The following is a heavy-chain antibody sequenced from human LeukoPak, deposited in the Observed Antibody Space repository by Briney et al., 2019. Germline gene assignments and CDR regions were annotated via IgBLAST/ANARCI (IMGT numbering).Heavy chain of an antibody. D-gene: IGHD6-6*01. J-gene: IGHJ6*03. CDR1: GYSFFTYW. V-gene: IGHV5-51*01. Sequence: GESLKISCSGSGYSFFTYWIAWVRQMPGKGLEWMGIIYPGDSDTRYSPSFQGQVTISADKSISTAYLQWSSLKASDTAMYYCARLYSSTSSPYYYYYYYLDVWGKGTTVTVSS. CDR2: IYPGDSDT. CDR3: ARLYSSTSSPYYYYYYYLDV.